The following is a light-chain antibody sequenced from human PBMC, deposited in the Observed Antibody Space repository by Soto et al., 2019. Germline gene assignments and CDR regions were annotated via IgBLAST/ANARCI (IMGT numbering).Light chain of an antibody. J-gene: IGLJ1*01. CDR2: SSN. V-gene: IGLV1-44*01. CDR1: SANIGNNK. Sequence: QSLLTQPPSASTTPGQKFTIACSGSSANIGNNKVNWYQQLPGTAPKLLIYSSNQRPSRVPDRFSGSKDGTSASLAISGLRSEDEANYYCATWDDSLHGSVFGAGTKVTVL. CDR3: ATWDDSLHGSV.